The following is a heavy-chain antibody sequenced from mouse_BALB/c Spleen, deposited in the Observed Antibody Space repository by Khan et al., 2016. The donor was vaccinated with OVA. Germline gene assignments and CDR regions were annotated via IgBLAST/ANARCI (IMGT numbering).Heavy chain of an antibody. J-gene: IGHJ3*01. V-gene: IGHV1S135*01. CDR3: SRHGYVAWFTY. D-gene: IGHD2-2*01. CDR2: IDPFSGAT. Sequence: EVQFQESGPELMKPGASVKISCKASGYSFTTYYIHWVMQSHGTSLEWIGYIDPFSGATTYNQKFRGKATLTVDKSSSTAYIHLSNLTSEDSAVYYCSRHGYVAWFTYWGQGTLVTVSA. CDR1: GYSFTTYY.